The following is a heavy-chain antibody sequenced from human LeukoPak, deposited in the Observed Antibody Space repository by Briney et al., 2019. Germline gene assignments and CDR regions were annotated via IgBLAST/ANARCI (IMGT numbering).Heavy chain of an antibody. J-gene: IGHJ4*02. CDR1: GLIFSSYA. D-gene: IGHD2-15*01. V-gene: IGHV3-23*01. Sequence: GGSLRLSCAASGLIFSSYAMSWVRQAPGKGLEWVSAISSSGGSTYYADSVKGRFTISRDNSKNTLYLQMNSLRAEDTAVYYCAKGYCSGGSCYSGLFDYWGQGTLVTVSS. CDR2: ISSSGGST. CDR3: AKGYCSGGSCYSGLFDY.